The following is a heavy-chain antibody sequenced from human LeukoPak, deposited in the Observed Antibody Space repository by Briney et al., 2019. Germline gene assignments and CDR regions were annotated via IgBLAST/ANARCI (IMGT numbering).Heavy chain of an antibody. CDR2: ISTSGSTI. CDR3: ARDLSGPSLY. J-gene: IGHJ4*02. V-gene: IGHV3-11*04. Sequence: GGSLRLYCAASGFTLSDYYMSWIRQAPGKGLEWVSYISTSGSTIYYADSVKGRFTISRDNPKNSLYLRMNSLRAEDTAVYYCARDLSGPSLYWGQGTLVTVSS. D-gene: IGHD2-15*01. CDR1: GFTLSDYY.